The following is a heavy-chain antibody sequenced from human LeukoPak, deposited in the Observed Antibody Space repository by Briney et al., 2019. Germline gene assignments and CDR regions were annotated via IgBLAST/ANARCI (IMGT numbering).Heavy chain of an antibody. Sequence: GGSLRLSCAASGFTFSSYSMNWVRQAPGKGLEWVSSISSSSSYIYYADSVKGRFTISRDNAKNSPYLQMNSLRAEDTAVYFCAGGSGWVTDSWGQGTLVTVSS. CDR2: ISSSSSYI. V-gene: IGHV3-21*01. CDR1: GFTFSSYS. D-gene: IGHD6-19*01. J-gene: IGHJ4*02. CDR3: AGGSGWVTDS.